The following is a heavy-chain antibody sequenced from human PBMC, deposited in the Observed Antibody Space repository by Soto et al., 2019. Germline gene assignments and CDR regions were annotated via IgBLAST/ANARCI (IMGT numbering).Heavy chain of an antibody. V-gene: IGHV5-51*01. CDR2: IYPSDSDT. Sequence: GESLKISCEASGYSFTSYWIGWVRQMPGKGLEWMGIIYPSDSDTRYSPSFQCQVTISADKSISTAYLQWSSLKASDTAMYYCARQSGWNRYNWFEPWGQGTLVTVSS. D-gene: IGHD6-19*01. CDR3: ARQSGWNRYNWFEP. CDR1: GYSFTSYW. J-gene: IGHJ5*02.